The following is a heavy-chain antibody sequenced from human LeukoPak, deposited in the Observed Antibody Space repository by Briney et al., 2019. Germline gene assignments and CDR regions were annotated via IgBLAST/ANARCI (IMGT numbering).Heavy chain of an antibody. Sequence: PGGSLRLSCAASTFTFSNYWMSWVRQAPGKGLEWVANIKQDGSEKYYVDSVKGRFTISRDNAKTSLYLQMNSLRAEDTAVYYCARDQGSGWYRSNDYWGQGTLVTVSS. CDR2: IKQDGSEK. D-gene: IGHD6-19*01. J-gene: IGHJ4*02. V-gene: IGHV3-7*01. CDR3: ARDQGSGWYRSNDY. CDR1: TFTFSNYW.